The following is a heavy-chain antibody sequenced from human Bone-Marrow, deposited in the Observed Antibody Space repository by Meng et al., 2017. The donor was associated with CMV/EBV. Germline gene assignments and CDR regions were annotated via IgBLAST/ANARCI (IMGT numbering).Heavy chain of an antibody. Sequence: GESLKISCAASGFTFSSYAMSWVRQAPGKGLEWVSVIYSGGSSTYYADPVKGRFTISRDNSKNTLYLQMNSLRAETTAVYYCAKGLGGAARPFQHWGQGTLVTVSS. CDR2: IYSGGSST. CDR1: GFTFSSYA. D-gene: IGHD6-6*01. J-gene: IGHJ1*01. CDR3: AKGLGGAARPFQH. V-gene: IGHV3-23*03.